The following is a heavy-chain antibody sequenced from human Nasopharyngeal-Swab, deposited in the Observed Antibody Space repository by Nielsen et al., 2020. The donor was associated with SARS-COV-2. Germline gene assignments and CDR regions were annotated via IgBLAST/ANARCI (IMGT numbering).Heavy chain of an antibody. D-gene: IGHD4-11*01. J-gene: IGHJ4*02. V-gene: IGHV3-48*02. CDR3: ARDPMTTVSRFDY. CDR2: ISSSSSTI. Sequence: LSLTCAASGFTFSSYSMNWVRQAPGKGLEWVSYISSSSSTIYYADSVKGRFTISRDNAKNSLYLQMNSLRDEDTAVYYCARDPMTTVSRFDYWGQGTLVTVSS. CDR1: GFTFSSYS.